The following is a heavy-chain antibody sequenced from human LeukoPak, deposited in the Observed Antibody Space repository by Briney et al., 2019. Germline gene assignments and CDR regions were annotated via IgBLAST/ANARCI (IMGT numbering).Heavy chain of an antibody. J-gene: IGHJ4*02. CDR1: GFTFSSYG. CDR3: AKVAPGYTYGAHFDY. Sequence: PGGSLRLSCAASGFTFSSYGMHWVRQAPGKGLEWVAFIRYDRSNKYYADSVKGRFTISRDNSKNTLYLQMNSLRAEDTAVYYCAKVAPGYTYGAHFDYWGQGTLVTVSS. CDR2: IRYDRSNK. V-gene: IGHV3-30*02. D-gene: IGHD5-18*01.